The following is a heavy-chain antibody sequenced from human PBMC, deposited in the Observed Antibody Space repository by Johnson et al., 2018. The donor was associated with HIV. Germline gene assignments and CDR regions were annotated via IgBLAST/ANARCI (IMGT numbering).Heavy chain of an antibody. D-gene: IGHD5-24*01. CDR2: IYSGGST. V-gene: IGHV3-66*01. CDR1: GFTFSSYA. CDR3: AREWLYGFDI. J-gene: IGHJ3*02. Sequence: VQLVESGGGLVQPGRSLRLSCAASGFTFSSYAMRWVRQAPGKGLEWVSVIYSGGSTYYADSVKGRFTISRDNSKNTLYLQMNRLRAEDTAVYYCAREWLYGFDIWGQGTMVTVSS.